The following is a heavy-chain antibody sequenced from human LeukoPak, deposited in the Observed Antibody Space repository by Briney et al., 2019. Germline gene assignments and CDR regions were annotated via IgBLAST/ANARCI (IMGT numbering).Heavy chain of an antibody. V-gene: IGHV3-21*01. CDR3: ARDLTMIVAPRQMYYSDY. D-gene: IGHD3-22*01. Sequence: GGSLRLSCAASGFTFSSYSMNWVRQAPGKGLEWVSSISSSSSYIYYADSVKGRFTISRDNAKNSLYLQMNSLRAEDTAVYYCARDLTMIVAPRQMYYSDYWGQGTLVTVSS. J-gene: IGHJ4*02. CDR1: GFTFSSYS. CDR2: ISSSSSYI.